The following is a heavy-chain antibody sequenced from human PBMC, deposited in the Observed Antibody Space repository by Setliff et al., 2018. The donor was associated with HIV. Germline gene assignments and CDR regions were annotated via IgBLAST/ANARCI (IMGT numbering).Heavy chain of an antibody. V-gene: IGHV3-23*01. CDR3: AQDRNFPKDVFDI. CDR2: ITDSGSTT. CDR1: GFTFSIHA. J-gene: IGHJ3*02. Sequence: GGSLRLSCAAPGFTFSIHAMSWVRLTPGKGLEWVSGITDSGSTTYYDDSVKGRFTISRDNSKNTLYLQINSLRAEDTAVYYCAQDRNFPKDVFDIWGQGTMVTVSS.